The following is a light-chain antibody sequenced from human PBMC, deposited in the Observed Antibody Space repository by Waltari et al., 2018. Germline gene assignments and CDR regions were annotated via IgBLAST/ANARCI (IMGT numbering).Light chain of an antibody. CDR1: QSIGRW. J-gene: IGKJ1*01. V-gene: IGKV1-5*03. CDR3: QQYNSYSLT. CDR2: KTS. Sequence: DIQMTQSPSTLSASVGDRVPITCRASQSIGRWLAWYQQRPGKAPKLLIYKTSSLESGVPSRFSGSGSETEFTLTISSLQPDDFATYYCQQYNSYSLTFGHGTKVEI.